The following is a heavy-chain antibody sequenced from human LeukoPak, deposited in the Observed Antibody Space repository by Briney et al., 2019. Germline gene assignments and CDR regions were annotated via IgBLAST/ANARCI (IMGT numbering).Heavy chain of an antibody. CDR1: GGSISRYY. D-gene: IGHD3-22*01. Sequence: TXSLXCTVSGGSISRYYWSWIRQPPGKGLESIGYIHYSGSTNYNPSLKSRVTISVDTSKNQFSLKLRSVTAADTAMYYCTKGGRYYDTWGQGTLVTVSS. V-gene: IGHV4-59*01. J-gene: IGHJ4*02. CDR2: IHYSGST. CDR3: TKGGRYYDT.